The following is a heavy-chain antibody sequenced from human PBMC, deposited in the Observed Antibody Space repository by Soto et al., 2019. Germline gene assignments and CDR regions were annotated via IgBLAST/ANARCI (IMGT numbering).Heavy chain of an antibody. J-gene: IGHJ6*03. CDR3: ARDEVVPADAYYYYYMAV. D-gene: IGHD2-2*01. V-gene: IGHV3-33*01. CDR2: IWYDGSNK. Sequence: GVSLRLSCTAAGFNFSSCGMHWVRQSPGKGLEWVAVIWYDGSNKYYADSVKGRFTISRDNSKNTLYLQMNSLRAEDTAVYYCARDEVVPADAYYYYYMAVWGKGT. CDR1: GFNFSSCG.